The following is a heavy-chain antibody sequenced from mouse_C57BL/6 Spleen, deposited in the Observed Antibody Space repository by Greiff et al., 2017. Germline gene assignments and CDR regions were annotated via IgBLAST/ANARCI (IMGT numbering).Heavy chain of an antibody. CDR2: IYPSDSET. V-gene: IGHV1-61*01. J-gene: IGHJ4*01. Sequence: QVQLQQSGAELVRPGSSVKLSCKASGYTFTSYWMDWVKQRPGQGLEWIGNIYPSDSETHYNQKFKDKATLTVDKSSSTAYMQLSSLTSEDSAVYYCARYYDGYDYAMDYWGQGTSVTVSS. D-gene: IGHD2-3*01. CDR1: GYTFTSYW. CDR3: ARYYDGYDYAMDY.